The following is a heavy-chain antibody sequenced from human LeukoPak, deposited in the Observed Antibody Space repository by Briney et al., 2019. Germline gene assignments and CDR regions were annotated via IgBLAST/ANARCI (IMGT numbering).Heavy chain of an antibody. CDR1: CGSFSDYY. CDR2: IPHSGNT. J-gene: IGHJ5*02. D-gene: IGHD5-18*01. CDR3: ARGRLLRIQLWWSVGSVSSKNNWFDP. V-gene: IGHV4-34*01. Sequence: KGSEPMSPTRAVDCGSFSDYYWRWSRLPAKRVQGWVGEIPHSGNTNYNPSFKGRVTISVNTSKNQFSLKLSCLTAADTAVYYCARGRLLRIQLWWSVGSVSSKNNWFDPWGQGTLVTVSS.